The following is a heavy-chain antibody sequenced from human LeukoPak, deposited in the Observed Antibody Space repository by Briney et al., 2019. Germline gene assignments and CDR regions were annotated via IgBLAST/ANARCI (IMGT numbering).Heavy chain of an antibody. CDR1: GGSISSYN. CDR3: ARDGRTGTPESDY. J-gene: IGHJ4*02. Sequence: SETLSLSCTVSGGSISSYNWSWIRQPPGKGLEWIGYIHYSGSTKYNPSLKSRVTISGDTSKNQFSLKLSSVTTADTAVYYCARDGRTGTPESDYWGQGTLVTVSS. V-gene: IGHV4-59*01. CDR2: IHYSGST. D-gene: IGHD1-1*01.